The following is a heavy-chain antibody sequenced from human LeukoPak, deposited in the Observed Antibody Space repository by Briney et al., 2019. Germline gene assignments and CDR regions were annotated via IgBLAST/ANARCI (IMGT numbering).Heavy chain of an antibody. CDR2: MNPNSGNT. V-gene: IGHV1-8*02. CDR3: ARLPKYSRPLDY. CDR1: GYTFSSYD. Sequence: ASVKVSYKASGYTFSSYDINWVRQATGQGLEWMGWMNPNSGNTAYAQKFQGRVTVSRDTSISTAYMELSSLRSEDTAVYYCARLPKYSRPLDYWGQGTLVTVSS. D-gene: IGHD6-6*01. J-gene: IGHJ4*02.